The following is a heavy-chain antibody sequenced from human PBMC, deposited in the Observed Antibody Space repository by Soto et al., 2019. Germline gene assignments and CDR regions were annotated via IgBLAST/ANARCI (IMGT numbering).Heavy chain of an antibody. CDR3: ARELYRLSWFDP. D-gene: IGHD2-2*02. J-gene: IGHJ5*02. V-gene: IGHV3-33*01. Sequence: QVQLVESGGGVVQPGRSLRLSCAASGFTFSSYGMHWVRQAPGKGLEWVAVIWYDGSNKYYADSVKGRFTISRDNSKNPLYLQMNSLRAEDTAVYYCARELYRLSWFDPWGQGTLVTVSS. CDR2: IWYDGSNK. CDR1: GFTFSSYG.